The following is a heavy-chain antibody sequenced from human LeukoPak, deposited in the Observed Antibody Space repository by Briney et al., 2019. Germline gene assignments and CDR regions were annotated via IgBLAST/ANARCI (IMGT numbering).Heavy chain of an antibody. J-gene: IGHJ4*02. D-gene: IGHD3-22*01. CDR3: SKGRTGYYDSRGPTAYFDY. CDR2: ISWNSGSI. V-gene: IGHV3-9*01. Sequence: PGRSLRLSCAASGFTFDDYAMHWVRQAPGKGLEWVSGISWNSGSIGYADSVKGRFTISRDNAKNSLYLQMNSLRAEDTALYYCSKGRTGYYDSRGPTAYFDYWGQGTLVTVSS. CDR1: GFTFDDYA.